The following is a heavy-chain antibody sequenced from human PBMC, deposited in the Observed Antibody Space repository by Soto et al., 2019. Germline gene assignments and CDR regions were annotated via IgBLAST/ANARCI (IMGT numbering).Heavy chain of an antibody. CDR2: IYYSGST. Sequence: SETLSLTCPVSGGSISSSSYYWGWIRQPPGKGLEWIGSIYYSGSTYYNPSLKSRVTISVDTSKNQFFLKLSSVTAADTAVYYCARPDCTNGVCYPQDGMDVWGQGTTVTVSS. V-gene: IGHV4-39*01. CDR3: ARPDCTNGVCYPQDGMDV. CDR1: GGSISSSSYY. J-gene: IGHJ6*02. D-gene: IGHD2-8*01.